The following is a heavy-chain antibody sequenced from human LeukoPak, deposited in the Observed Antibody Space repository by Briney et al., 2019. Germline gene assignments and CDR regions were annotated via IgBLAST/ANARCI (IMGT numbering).Heavy chain of an antibody. CDR1: GFSFSKYG. Sequence: GGSLRLSCAASGFSFSKYGMHWVRQAPGKGLEWVAVISDDTNNEEYADSVKGRFTLSRDNSKNTVYLRMNSLRAEDTAVYYCAKSGRATGYSSFDSWGQGTLVTVSS. CDR2: ISDDTNNE. CDR3: AKSGRATGYSSFDS. V-gene: IGHV3-30*18. J-gene: IGHJ4*02. D-gene: IGHD3-9*01.